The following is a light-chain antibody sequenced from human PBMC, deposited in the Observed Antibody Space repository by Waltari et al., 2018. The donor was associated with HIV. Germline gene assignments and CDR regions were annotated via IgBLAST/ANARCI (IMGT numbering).Light chain of an antibody. Sequence: EIVMTQSPATLSVSPGERATISCRASQIVSIKLAWYQQKPGQAPRVVIYSASTRARGIPARFSGSGSGTEFTLTISSLESEDFAVYYCQQYKNWPEFTFGPGTKVDIK. V-gene: IGKV3-15*01. J-gene: IGKJ3*01. CDR2: SAS. CDR3: QQYKNWPEFT. CDR1: QIVSIK.